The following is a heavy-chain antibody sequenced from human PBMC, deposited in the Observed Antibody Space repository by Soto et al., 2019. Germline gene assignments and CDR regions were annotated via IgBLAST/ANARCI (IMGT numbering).Heavy chain of an antibody. D-gene: IGHD6-19*01. CDR1: HDSVSSYY. CDR3: AREFTEIVAGFMPFYFDY. V-gene: IGHV4-4*07. CDR2: TFITGDT. J-gene: IGHJ4*02. Sequence: SETLSLTGSISHDSVSSYYWSWIRQSAGKRLEWIGRTFITGDTNYNPSLKTRVTMSLDTSKKQLSLKVRSVTAADTAVYYCAREFTEIVAGFMPFYFDYWGQGTPVTVSS.